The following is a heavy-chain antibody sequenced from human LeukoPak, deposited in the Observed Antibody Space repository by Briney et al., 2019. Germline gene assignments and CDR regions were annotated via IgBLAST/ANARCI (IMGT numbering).Heavy chain of an antibody. CDR3: ARDYAYSNYYYGYYYGMDV. J-gene: IGHJ6*02. CDR2: INRDGSSL. V-gene: IGHV3-74*01. CDR1: GFTFSDYW. D-gene: IGHD4-11*01. Sequence: GGSLRLSCAASGFTFSDYWMHWVRQAPGKGLVWVSRINRDGSSLNYADSVKGRLTISRDNAKDTVYLQMNSLRAEDTAVYYCARDYAYSNYYYGYYYGMDVWGQGTTVTVSS.